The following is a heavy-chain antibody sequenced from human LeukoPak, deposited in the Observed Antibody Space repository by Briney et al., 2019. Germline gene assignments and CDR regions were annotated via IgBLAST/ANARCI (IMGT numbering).Heavy chain of an antibody. CDR3: ARDLRMGYDILTGYYGGVWFDP. Sequence: ASVKVSCKASGYTFTGYYMHWVRQAPGQGLEWMGWINPNSGGTNYAQKFQGRVTMTRDTSISTAYMELSRLRSDDTAVYYCARDLRMGYDILTGYYGGVWFDPWGQGTLVTVSS. D-gene: IGHD3-9*01. CDR1: GYTFTGYY. V-gene: IGHV1-2*02. CDR2: INPNSGGT. J-gene: IGHJ5*02.